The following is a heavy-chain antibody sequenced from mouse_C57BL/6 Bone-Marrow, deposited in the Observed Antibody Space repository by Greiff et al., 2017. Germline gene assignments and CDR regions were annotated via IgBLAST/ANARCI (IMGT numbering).Heavy chain of an antibody. J-gene: IGHJ3*01. D-gene: IGHD2-2*01. CDR1: GFTFNTYA. V-gene: IGHV10-3*01. CDR3: VREGYVAWFAY. CDR2: IRSKSSNYAT. Sequence: EVMLVESGGGLVQPKGSLKLSCAASGFTFNTYAMHWVRQAPGKGLEWVARIRSKSSNYATYYADSVKDRFTTSRAASQSMLYLEMNNLKTADTAVYYCVREGYVAWFAYGGQGTLVTVSA.